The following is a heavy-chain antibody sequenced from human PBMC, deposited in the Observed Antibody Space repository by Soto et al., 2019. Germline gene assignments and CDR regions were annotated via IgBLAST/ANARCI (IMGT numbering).Heavy chain of an antibody. J-gene: IGHJ5*02. CDR2: IYSSVNT. D-gene: IGHD6-6*01. V-gene: IGHV4-30-4*01. CDR1: GASVDSVNHY. CDR3: VTSEYSSLSINWFDP. Sequence: PSETLSLTCTVSGASVDSVNHYWSWIRQPPGKGLEWIGYIYSSVNTYYNPSLKSRVKILVDKSRNQFSLRLNSVTSADTAVYFCVTSEYSSLSINWFDPWGQGALVTVSS.